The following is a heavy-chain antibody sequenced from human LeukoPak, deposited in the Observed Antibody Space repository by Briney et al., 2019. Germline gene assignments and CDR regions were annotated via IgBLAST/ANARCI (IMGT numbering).Heavy chain of an antibody. J-gene: IGHJ4*02. CDR2: IDPSDSYT. CDR3: AILHHSGYLDYFDY. CDR1: GYSFTSYW. D-gene: IGHD5-12*01. V-gene: IGHV5-10-1*01. Sequence: NLGESLKISCKGSGYSFTSYWIGWVRQMPGKGLEWMGRIDPSDSYTNYSPSFQGHVTISADKSISTAYLQWSSLKASDTAMYYCAILHHSGYLDYFDYWGQGTLVTVSS.